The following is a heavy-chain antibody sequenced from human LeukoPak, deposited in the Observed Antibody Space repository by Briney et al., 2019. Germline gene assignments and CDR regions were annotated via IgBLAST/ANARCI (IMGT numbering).Heavy chain of an antibody. D-gene: IGHD6-6*01. Sequence: GSLRLSCAASGFTFSSYTMNWVRQAPGKGLEWIGTIYYSGSTYYNPSLKSRVTMSVDTSKNQFSLNVNSVTAADTAVYYCARSDSSSSVVLGSYYGMDVWGQGTTVTVCS. CDR2: IYYSGST. CDR3: ARSDSSSSVVLGSYYGMDV. CDR1: GFTFSSYT. V-gene: IGHV4-59*04. J-gene: IGHJ6*02.